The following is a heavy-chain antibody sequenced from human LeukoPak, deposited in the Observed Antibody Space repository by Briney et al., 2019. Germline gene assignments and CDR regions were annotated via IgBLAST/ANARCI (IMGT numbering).Heavy chain of an antibody. Sequence: GGSLRLSCAPSGFTFSGYAISWVRQAPGRGLKWVSFISASGGSTYYADSVKGRFTISRDNSKNTLYLQMNSLRAEDTAVYYCARRGYCSGGDCLYFFDYWGQGTLVTVSS. V-gene: IGHV3-23*01. CDR1: GFTFSGYA. CDR3: ARRGYCSGGDCLYFFDY. D-gene: IGHD2-15*01. CDR2: ISASGGST. J-gene: IGHJ4*02.